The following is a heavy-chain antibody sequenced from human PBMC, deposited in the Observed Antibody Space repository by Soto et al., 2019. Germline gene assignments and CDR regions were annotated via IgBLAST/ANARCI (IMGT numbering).Heavy chain of an antibody. V-gene: IGHV5-51*01. CDR1: GYSFTSYW. CDR2: IYPGDSDT. J-gene: IGHJ3*02. CDR3: ARQIDSGYDSGGTDAFDI. D-gene: IGHD5-12*01. Sequence: GESLKISCKGSGYSFTSYWIGWVRQMPGKGLEWMGIIYPGDSDTRYSPSFQGQVTISADKSISTAYLQWSSLKASDTAMYYCARQIDSGYDSGGTDAFDIWGQGTMVTVSS.